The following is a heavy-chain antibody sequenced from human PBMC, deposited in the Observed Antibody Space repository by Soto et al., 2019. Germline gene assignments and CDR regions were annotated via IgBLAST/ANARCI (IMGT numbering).Heavy chain of an antibody. Sequence: ESGGGLVQPGGSLRLSCAASGFTFSSYAMSWVRQAPGKGLEWVSAISGSGGSTYYADSVKGRFTISRDNSKNTLYLQMNSLRAEDTAVYYCAKRAYCSSTSCYTTSYYYYGMDVWGQGTTVTVSS. CDR3: AKRAYCSSTSCYTTSYYYYGMDV. CDR1: GFTFSSYA. D-gene: IGHD2-2*02. CDR2: ISGSGGST. J-gene: IGHJ6*02. V-gene: IGHV3-23*01.